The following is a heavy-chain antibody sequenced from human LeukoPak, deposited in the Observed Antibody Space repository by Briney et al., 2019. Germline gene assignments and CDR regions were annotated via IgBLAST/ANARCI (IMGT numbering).Heavy chain of an antibody. V-gene: IGHV3-30*03. Sequence: GGSLRLSCAASGFTFSSYGMHWVRQAPGKGLEWVAVISYDGSNKYYADSVKGRFTISRDNSKNTLYLQMNSLRAEDTAVYYYATPYGSGNKRDFDYWGQGTLVTVSS. CDR1: GFTFSSYG. D-gene: IGHD3-10*01. J-gene: IGHJ4*02. CDR2: ISYDGSNK. CDR3: ATPYGSGNKRDFDY.